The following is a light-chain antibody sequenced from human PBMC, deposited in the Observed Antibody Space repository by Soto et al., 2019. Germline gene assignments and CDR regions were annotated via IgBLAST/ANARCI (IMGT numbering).Light chain of an antibody. CDR1: SSDVGGYNF. CDR3: SSYSGTNNYV. CDR2: EVT. J-gene: IGLJ1*01. V-gene: IGLV2-8*01. Sequence: QSALTQPPSASGSPGQTVTISCTGTSSDVGGYNFVSWYQQHPRKAPKLIIYEVTKRPSGVPDRFSGSKSGNTASLTVSGLQAEDEADYYCSSYSGTNNYVFGTGTKLTVL.